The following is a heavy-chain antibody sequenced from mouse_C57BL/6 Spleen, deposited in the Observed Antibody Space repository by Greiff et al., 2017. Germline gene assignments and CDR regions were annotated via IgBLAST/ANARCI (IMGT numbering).Heavy chain of an antibody. CDR2: IDPSDSYT. D-gene: IGHD1-3*01. CDR3: ARSYAQPGDY. CDR1: GYTFTSYW. Sequence: QVQLQQPGAELVKPGASVKLSCKASGYTFTSYWMQWVKQRPGQGLEWIGEIDPSDSYTNYNQKFKGKATLTVDTSSSTAYMQLSSLTSEDSAVYYCARSYAQPGDYRGQGTTLTVSS. V-gene: IGHV1-50*01. J-gene: IGHJ2*01.